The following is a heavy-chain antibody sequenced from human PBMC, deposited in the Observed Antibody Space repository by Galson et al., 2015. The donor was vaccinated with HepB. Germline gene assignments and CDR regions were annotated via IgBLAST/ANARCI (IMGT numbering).Heavy chain of an antibody. CDR3: ARNLPRTGDFYF. CDR2: MSPNSGYT. CDR1: GYTFSTHD. Sequence: SVKVSCKASGYTFSTHDINWVRQATGQGLEWLGWMSPNSGYTGYAQEFQDRVTMTRDTSISTAYLELNSLRAEDTAVYYCARNLPRTGDFYFWGQGTLVTVSS. J-gene: IGHJ4*02. V-gene: IGHV1-8*01. D-gene: IGHD7-27*01.